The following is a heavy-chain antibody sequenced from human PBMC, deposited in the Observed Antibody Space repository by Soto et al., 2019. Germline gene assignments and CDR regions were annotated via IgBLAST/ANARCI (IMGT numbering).Heavy chain of an antibody. V-gene: IGHV1-2*02. Sequence: QVHLVQSGAEVKKPGASVKVSCMASGYNFIAQNIHWLRQAPGLGLELMGNMNPNSGGSDYAQEFQGRVTVTRDTSISTVYMELTSLKSDDTAVYYCSRERHLNSPSDAFDLWGQGTMVIVSS. CDR2: MNPNSGGS. CDR3: SRERHLNSPSDAFDL. D-gene: IGHD1-7*01. J-gene: IGHJ3*01. CDR1: GYNFIAQN.